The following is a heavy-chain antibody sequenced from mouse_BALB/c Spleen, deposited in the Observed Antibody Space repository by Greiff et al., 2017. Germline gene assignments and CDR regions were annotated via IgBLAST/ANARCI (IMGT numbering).Heavy chain of an antibody. CDR3: ARVKVRGYYAMDY. V-gene: IGHV3-8*02. Sequence: VQLKESGPSLVKPSQTLSLTCSVTGDSITSGYWNWIRKFPGNKLEYMGYISYSGSTYYNPSLKSRISITRDTSKNQYYLQLNSVTTEDTATYYCARVKVRGYYAMDYWGQGTSVTVSS. CDR1: GDSITSGY. CDR2: ISYSGST. J-gene: IGHJ4*01. D-gene: IGHD2-14*01.